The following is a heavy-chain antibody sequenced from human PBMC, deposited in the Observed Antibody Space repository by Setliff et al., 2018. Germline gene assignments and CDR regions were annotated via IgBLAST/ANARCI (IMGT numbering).Heavy chain of an antibody. Sequence: PSETLSLTCGVSGYSISSGHFWGWIRQPPGKGLEWLGNIFHSGSTYYNPTLNSRVTMSVDTSKNQFSLMLASVTAADTAVYYCARDPVDGHGHFDYWGQGTLVTVSS. CDR3: ARDPVDGHGHFDY. D-gene: IGHD2-8*01. CDR2: IFHSGST. V-gene: IGHV4-38-2*02. CDR1: GYSISSGHF. J-gene: IGHJ4*02.